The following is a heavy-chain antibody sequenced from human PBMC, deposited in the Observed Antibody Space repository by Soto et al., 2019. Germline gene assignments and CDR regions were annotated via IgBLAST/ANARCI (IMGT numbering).Heavy chain of an antibody. CDR3: ARFCSGGSRTDDAFDI. D-gene: IGHD2-15*01. J-gene: IGHJ3*02. CDR1: GFSLSTSGMC. Sequence: SGPTLVNPTQTLTLTCTFSGFSLSTSGMCVSWIRQPPGKALEWLARIDWDDDKYYSTSLKTRLTISKDTSKNQVVLTMTNMDPVDTATYYCARFCSGGSRTDDAFDIWGQGTMVTVSS. V-gene: IGHV2-70*11. CDR2: IDWDDDK.